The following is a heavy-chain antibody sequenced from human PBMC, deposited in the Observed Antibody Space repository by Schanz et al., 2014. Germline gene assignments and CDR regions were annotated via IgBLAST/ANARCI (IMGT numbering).Heavy chain of an antibody. CDR3: AKDPRGDRNDRAYYFDY. J-gene: IGHJ4*02. D-gene: IGHD3-10*01. CDR2: ISSGGNP. CDR1: GFTFSSYA. V-gene: IGHV3-23*01. Sequence: EVHLLDSGGGLVQPGGSLRLSCAASGFTFSSYAMSWVRQAPGKGLEWVSSISSGGNPYYANSVKGRFGISRDNSENTLYLQMSSLRVDDTAVYYCAKDPRGDRNDRAYYFDYWGQGTLXSVSS.